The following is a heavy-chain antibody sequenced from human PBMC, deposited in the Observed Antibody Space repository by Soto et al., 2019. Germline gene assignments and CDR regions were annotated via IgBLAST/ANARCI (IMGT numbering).Heavy chain of an antibody. D-gene: IGHD1-26*01. CDR2: ISGSGDST. V-gene: IGHV3-23*01. CDR3: ARRGSGSYCDY. J-gene: IGHJ4*02. Sequence: EVQLLESGGGLVQPGGSLRLSCAASGFTFSSYAMRWVRQAPGKGLEWVSAISGSGDSTYYADSVKGRFTISRDISKNTLYLHMNSLRAEDTAVYYCARRGSGSYCDYWGQGTVVTVSS. CDR1: GFTFSSYA.